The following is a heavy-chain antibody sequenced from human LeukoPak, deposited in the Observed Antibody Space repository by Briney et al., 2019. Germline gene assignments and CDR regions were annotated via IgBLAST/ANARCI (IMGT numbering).Heavy chain of an antibody. Sequence: SQTLSLTCTVSGGSISSGDYYWSWIRQPPGKGLEWIGYIYYSGSTYYNPSLKSRVTISVDTSKNQFSLKLSSVTAADTAVYYCARSGSMVRGVIPDGMDVWGKGTTVTVSS. CDR3: ARSGSMVRGVIPDGMDV. CDR2: IYYSGST. J-gene: IGHJ6*04. D-gene: IGHD3-10*01. V-gene: IGHV4-30-4*01. CDR1: GGSISSGDYY.